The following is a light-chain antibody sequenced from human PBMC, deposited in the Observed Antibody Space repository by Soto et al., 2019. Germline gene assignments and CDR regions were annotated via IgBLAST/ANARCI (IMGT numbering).Light chain of an antibody. V-gene: IGLV2-14*01. CDR1: SSDVGGYNY. J-gene: IGLJ1*01. CDR2: EVS. Sequence: SVLTQPASVSGSPGQSITISCTGTSSDVGGYNYVSWYQHHPGKAPKLMIYEVSNRPSGVSNRFSGSKSGNTASLTISGLQAEDEADYYCSSYTSSSTPIYVFGTGTKVTVL. CDR3: SSYTSSSTPIYV.